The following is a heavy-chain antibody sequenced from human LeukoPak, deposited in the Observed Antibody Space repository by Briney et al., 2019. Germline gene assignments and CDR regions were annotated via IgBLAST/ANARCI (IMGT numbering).Heavy chain of an antibody. D-gene: IGHD3-22*01. CDR3: ATLPSSSGYYDASDI. CDR2: IRYDGSNK. CDR1: GFTFSSYG. J-gene: IGHJ3*02. Sequence: GGTLRLSCAASGFTFSSYGMHWVRQAPGKGLEWVAFIRYDGSNKYYADSVKSRFTISRDNSKNTLYLQMNSLRAEDTAVYYCATLPSSSGYYDASDICGQGTMVTVSS. V-gene: IGHV3-30*02.